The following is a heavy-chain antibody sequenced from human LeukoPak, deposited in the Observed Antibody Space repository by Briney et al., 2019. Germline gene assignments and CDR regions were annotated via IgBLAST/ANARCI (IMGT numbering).Heavy chain of an antibody. CDR1: GGSISSGTYY. Sequence: SETLSLTCTVSGGSISSGTYYWSWIREPAGKGLEWIGRIYTSGSTNYNPSLKSRVTISVDTSKNQFSLKLSSVTAADTAVYYCASASISESYLNSFDYWGQGTLVTVSS. CDR3: ASASISESYLNSFDY. D-gene: IGHD1-26*01. V-gene: IGHV4-61*02. J-gene: IGHJ4*02. CDR2: IYTSGST.